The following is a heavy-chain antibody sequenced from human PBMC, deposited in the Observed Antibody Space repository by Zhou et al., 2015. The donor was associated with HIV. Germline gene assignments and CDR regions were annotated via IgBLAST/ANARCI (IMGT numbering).Heavy chain of an antibody. J-gene: IGHJ6*02. CDR2: ISAFHGNT. D-gene: IGHD2-2*01. Sequence: QVQLVQSGTEVKKPGASVKVSCKASGYTFTSYGISWVRQAPGQGLEWMGWISAFHGNTHYVQKLQGRVTMTTDTSTSTAYMELRSLRSDDTAVYYCARDHGDHVLWTRIPRVDVWGQGTTVTVSS. V-gene: IGHV1-18*01. CDR1: GYTFTSYG. CDR3: ARDHGDHVLWTRIPRVDV.